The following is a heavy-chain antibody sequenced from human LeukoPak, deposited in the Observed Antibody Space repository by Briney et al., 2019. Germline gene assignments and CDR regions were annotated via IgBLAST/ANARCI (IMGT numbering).Heavy chain of an antibody. J-gene: IGHJ5*02. Sequence: HAGGSLRLSCAASGFTFSSSAMSWVRQAPGKGLEWVSGISGSGDKTYYADPVKGRFTISRDNSKNTLSLQMNSLRGEDTAVYYCAKQYSSSSSDPWGQGTRVTVSS. V-gene: IGHV3-23*01. CDR3: AKQYSSSSSDP. CDR2: ISGSGDKT. CDR1: GFTFSSSA. D-gene: IGHD6-6*01.